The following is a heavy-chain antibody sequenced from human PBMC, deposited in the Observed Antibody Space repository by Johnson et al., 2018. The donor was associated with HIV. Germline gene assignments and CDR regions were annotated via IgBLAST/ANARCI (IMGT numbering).Heavy chain of an antibody. CDR2: IYSGGST. Sequence: VQLVESGGGLVQPGRSLRLSCAASGFTFDDYAMYWVRQAQGKGLEWVSVIYSGGSTYYADSVKGRFTISRDNSRNTLNLQMDSLREDDTAVYYCAKDLDRELLALWAFHTWGQGTVVTVSS. V-gene: IGHV3-23*03. CDR1: GFTFDDYA. J-gene: IGHJ3*02. D-gene: IGHD2-8*02. CDR3: AKDLDRELLALWAFHT.